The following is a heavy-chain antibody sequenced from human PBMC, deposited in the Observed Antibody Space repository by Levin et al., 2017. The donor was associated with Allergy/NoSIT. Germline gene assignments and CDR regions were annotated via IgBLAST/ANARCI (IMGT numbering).Heavy chain of an antibody. CDR2: INPSSGGI. J-gene: IGHJ4*02. CDR3: ARGHIYYFDNTAYSDY. V-gene: IGHV1-2*02. CDR1: GYTFTAHY. D-gene: IGHD3-22*01. Sequence: PLASVKVSCKASGYTFTAHYIHWVRQAPGQGLEWIGWINPSSGGINYAQKFQDRVTITRDPSINTAYLELSSLRADDTAVFYCARGHIYYFDNTAYSDYWGQGTLVTVSS.